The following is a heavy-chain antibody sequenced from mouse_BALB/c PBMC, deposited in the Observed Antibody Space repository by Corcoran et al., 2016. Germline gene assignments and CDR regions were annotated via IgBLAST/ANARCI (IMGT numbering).Heavy chain of an antibody. V-gene: IGHV14-3*02. CDR3: ARILRLLYAMDY. Sequence: EVQLQQSGAELVKPGASVKLSCTASGFNIKDTYMHWVKQRPEQGLEWIGRIDPANGNTKYDTKFQGKATITADTSSNTAYLQLSSLTSEDTAVYYCARILRLLYAMDYWGQGTSVTVSS. D-gene: IGHD1-2*01. J-gene: IGHJ4*01. CDR2: IDPANGNT. CDR1: GFNIKDTY.